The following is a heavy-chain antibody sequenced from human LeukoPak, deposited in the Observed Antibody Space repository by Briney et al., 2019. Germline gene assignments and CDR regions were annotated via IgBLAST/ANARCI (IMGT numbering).Heavy chain of an antibody. D-gene: IGHD5-24*01. Sequence: SETLSLTCTVSGGSISGSSYYWGWIRQPPGKGLEWIGSIYYSGSTYYNPSLKSRVTISVDTSKNQFSLKLSSVTAADTAVYYCARVDGYNLRYFDYWGQGTLVTVSS. CDR2: IYYSGST. J-gene: IGHJ4*02. V-gene: IGHV4-39*01. CDR1: GGSISGSSYY. CDR3: ARVDGYNLRYFDY.